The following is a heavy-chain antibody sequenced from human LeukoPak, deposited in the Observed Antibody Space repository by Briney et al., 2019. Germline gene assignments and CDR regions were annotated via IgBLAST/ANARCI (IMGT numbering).Heavy chain of an antibody. CDR1: GGSFSGYY. Sequence: PSETLSLTCAVYGGSFSGYYWSWIRQPPGKGLEWIGEINHSGSTNYNPSLKSRVTISVDTSKNQFSLKLSSVTAADTAVYYCARVTVHGVAGHWGQGTLVTVAS. D-gene: IGHD6-19*01. V-gene: IGHV4-34*01. J-gene: IGHJ4*02. CDR3: ARVTVHGVAGH. CDR2: INHSGST.